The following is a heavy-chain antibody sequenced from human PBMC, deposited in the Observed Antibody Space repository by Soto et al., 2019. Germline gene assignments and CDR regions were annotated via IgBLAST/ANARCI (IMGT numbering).Heavy chain of an antibody. CDR1: GGSISSGGYY. V-gene: IGHV4-31*03. D-gene: IGHD1-7*01. CDR3: ARDPEELELRRYGMDV. CDR2: IYYSGST. Sequence: PSETLSLTCTVSGGSISSGGYYWSWIRQHPGKGLEWIGYIYYSGSTYYNPSLKSRVTISVDTSKNQFSLKLSSVTAADTAVYYCARDPEELELRRYGMDVWGQGTTVTVS. J-gene: IGHJ6*02.